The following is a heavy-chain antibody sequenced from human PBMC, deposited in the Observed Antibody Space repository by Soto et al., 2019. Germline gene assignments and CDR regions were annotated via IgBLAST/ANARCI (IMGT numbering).Heavy chain of an antibody. D-gene: IGHD3-16*01. J-gene: IGHJ4*02. CDR2: IYESGYT. CDR1: GASVSSGAYY. Sequence: SETLSLTCTVSGASVSSGAYYWGWVRQRPGRGLEWIGYIYESGYTYYNTSLKSRLTISLDRSNNQFSLGLTSVTAADTAVYYCARIGVSSGHESPDFDSWGQGTLVTVSS. CDR3: ARIGVSSGHESPDFDS. V-gene: IGHV4-31*03.